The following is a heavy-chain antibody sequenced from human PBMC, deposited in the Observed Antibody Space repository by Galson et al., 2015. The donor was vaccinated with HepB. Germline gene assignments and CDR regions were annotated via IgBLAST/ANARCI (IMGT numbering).Heavy chain of an antibody. V-gene: IGHV1-69*13. CDR3: ARDRKDYYDSSGYWVEYFQH. CDR2: IIPIFGTA. Sequence: SVTVSCKASGGTFSSYAISWVRQAPGQGLEWMGGIIPIFGTANYAQKFQGRVTITADESTSTAYMELSSLRSEDTAVYYCARDRKDYYDSSGYWVEYFQHWGQGTLVTVSS. CDR1: GGTFSSYA. J-gene: IGHJ1*01. D-gene: IGHD3-22*01.